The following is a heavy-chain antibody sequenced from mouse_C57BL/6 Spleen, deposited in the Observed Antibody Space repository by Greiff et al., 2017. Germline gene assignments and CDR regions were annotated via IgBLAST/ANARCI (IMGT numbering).Heavy chain of an antibody. CDR1: GYAFSSSW. CDR2: IYPGDGDT. Sequence: VQLQESGPELVKPGASVKISCKASGYAFSSSWMNWVKQRPGKGLEWIGRIYPGDGDTNYNGKFKGKATLTADKSSSTAYMQLSSLTSEDSAVYFCARFGITGFDYWGQGTTLTVSS. CDR3: ARFGITGFDY. J-gene: IGHJ2*01. V-gene: IGHV1-82*01. D-gene: IGHD4-1*01.